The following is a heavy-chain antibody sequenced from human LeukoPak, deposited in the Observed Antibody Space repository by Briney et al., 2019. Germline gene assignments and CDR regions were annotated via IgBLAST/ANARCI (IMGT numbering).Heavy chain of an antibody. V-gene: IGHV4-34*01. CDR2: INHSGST. CDR1: GGSISSYY. Sequence: SETLSLTCTVSGGSISSYYWSWIRQPPGKGLEWIGEINHSGSTNYNPSLKSRVTISVDTSKNQFSLKLSSVTAADTAVYYCARHVRYGSGSYYKGMDVWGKGTTVTISS. J-gene: IGHJ6*04. D-gene: IGHD3-10*01. CDR3: ARHVRYGSGSYYKGMDV.